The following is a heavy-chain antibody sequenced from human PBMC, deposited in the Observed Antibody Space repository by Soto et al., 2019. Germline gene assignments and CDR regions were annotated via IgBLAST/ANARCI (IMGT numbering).Heavy chain of an antibody. CDR3: ARGTTSRGRITIFGGYYYYYMDV. CDR1: GYTFTSYD. CDR2: MNPNSGNT. V-gene: IGHV1-8*01. Sequence: GASVKVSCKASGYTFTSYDINWVRQATGQGLEWMGWMNPNSGNTGYAQKFQGRVTMTRNTSISTAYMELSSLRSEDTAVYYCARGTTSRGRITIFGGYYYYYMDVWGKGTTVTVSS. J-gene: IGHJ6*03. D-gene: IGHD3-3*01.